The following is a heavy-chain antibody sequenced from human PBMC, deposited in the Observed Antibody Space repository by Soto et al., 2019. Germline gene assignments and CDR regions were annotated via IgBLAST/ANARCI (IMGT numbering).Heavy chain of an antibody. D-gene: IGHD3-22*01. V-gene: IGHV1-69*06. CDR3: ARTNYYDSSGYYFRFDY. CDR2: IIPIFGTA. Sequence: QVQLVQSGAEVKKPGSSVKVSCKASGGTFSSYAISWVRQAPGQGLEWMGGIIPIFGTANYAQKFQGRVTITADKSTSTAYMELSSLRSEDTAVYYCARTNYYDSSGYYFRFDYWGQGTLVTVSS. CDR1: GGTFSSYA. J-gene: IGHJ4*02.